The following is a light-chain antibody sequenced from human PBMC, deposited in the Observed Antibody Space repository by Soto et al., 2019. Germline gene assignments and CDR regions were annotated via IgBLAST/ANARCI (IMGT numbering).Light chain of an antibody. V-gene: IGKV3-15*01. CDR2: GAF. CDR1: QSVSSD. CDR3: QYYDQWPPWA. J-gene: IGKJ1*01. Sequence: EIVMTQSPGALSASPGETATLSCRASQSVSSDVAWYQQKPGQAPRLLIYGAFTRATGIPARFSGSGSGTEFTLTISSLQSEDFAVSYCQYYDQWPPWAFGQGTKV.